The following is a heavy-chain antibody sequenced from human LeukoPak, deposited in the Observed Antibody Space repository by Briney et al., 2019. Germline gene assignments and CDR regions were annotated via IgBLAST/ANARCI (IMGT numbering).Heavy chain of an antibody. V-gene: IGHV4-39*07. CDR1: GGSICSSSYY. Sequence: PSETLSLTCTVSGGSICSSSYYWGWIRQPPGKGLEWIGYIYHSGSTYYNPSLKSRVTISVDRSKNQFSLKLSSVTAADTAVYYCARCPFDGSGSYMTFDIWGQGTMVTVSS. D-gene: IGHD3-10*01. CDR3: ARCPFDGSGSYMTFDI. CDR2: IYHSGST. J-gene: IGHJ3*02.